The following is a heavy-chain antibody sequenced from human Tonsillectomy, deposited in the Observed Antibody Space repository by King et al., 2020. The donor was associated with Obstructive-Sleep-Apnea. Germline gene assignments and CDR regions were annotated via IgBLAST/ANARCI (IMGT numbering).Heavy chain of an antibody. CDR2: INPNSGGP. CDR3: ARDPEDIVVTP. D-gene: IGHD2-15*01. CDR1: GYTFIGYY. J-gene: IGHJ4*02. V-gene: IGHV1-2*02. Sequence: QLVQSGAEVKKPGASVKVSCKASGYTFIGYYIHWVRQAPGQGLEWMGWINPNSGGPNYAQKVQARVTMTRDTSISTAYMELSRLRSDDTAVYYCARDPEDIVVTPWGQGTLVTVSS.